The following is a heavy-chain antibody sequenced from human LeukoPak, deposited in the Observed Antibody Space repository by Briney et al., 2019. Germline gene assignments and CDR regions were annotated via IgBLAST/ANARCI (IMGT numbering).Heavy chain of an antibody. CDR3: ARDPLSSSSFDL. D-gene: IGHD6-13*01. V-gene: IGHV3-48*01. J-gene: IGHJ4*02. Sequence: GGSLRLSCAASGFTLSSYSMNWVRQAPGKGLEWVSYISSRSATIYYADSVKGRFTISRDNAKNSLYLQMNSLRAEDTAVYYCARDPLSSSSFDLWGQGTLVTVSS. CDR2: ISSRSATI. CDR1: GFTLSSYS.